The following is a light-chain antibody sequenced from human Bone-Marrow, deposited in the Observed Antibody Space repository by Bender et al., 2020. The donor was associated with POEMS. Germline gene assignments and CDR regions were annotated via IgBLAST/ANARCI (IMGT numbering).Light chain of an antibody. V-gene: IGLV2-23*02. CDR3: CPYGGSNNLM. J-gene: IGLJ3*02. Sequence: QSALTQPASVSGSPGQSITISCTGTSGNVGYYNLVSWYQQSPGKAPKLIIYEINKRPSGVPNPLSGSKSGNTTSLTISGVQFDDEAHDYSCPYGGSNNLMFAGGTSLTAL. CDR2: EIN. CDR1: SGNVGYYNL.